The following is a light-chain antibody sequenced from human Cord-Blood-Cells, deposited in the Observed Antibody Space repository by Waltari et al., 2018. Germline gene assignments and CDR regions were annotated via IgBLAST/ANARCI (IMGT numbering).Light chain of an antibody. CDR2: EVS. Sequence: QSALTQPPSASGSPGQSVTISCTGTSSDVGGYNSVSWYQQHPDKAPKLMIYEVSKRPSGVPDRVSGSKSGNTASLTVSGLQAEDEADYYCSSYAGSNNVVFGGGTKLTVL. CDR3: SSYAGSNNVV. CDR1: SSDVGGYNS. J-gene: IGLJ2*01. V-gene: IGLV2-8*01.